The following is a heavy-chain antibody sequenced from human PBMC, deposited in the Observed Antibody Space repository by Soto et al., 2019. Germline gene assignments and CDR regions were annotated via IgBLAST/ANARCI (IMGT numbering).Heavy chain of an antibody. CDR1: GGSISSYY. J-gene: IGHJ6*02. D-gene: IGHD3-22*01. CDR2: IYTSGST. V-gene: IGHV4-4*07. CDR3: ARDLWYYDSSGSYGMDV. Sequence: QVQLQESGPGLVKPSETLSLTCTVSGGSISSYYWSWIRQPAGKGLEWIGRIYTSGSTNYNPSLKSRVTMSVDTSKNQFSLKLRSVTAADTAVYYCARDLWYYDSSGSYGMDVWGQGTTVTVSS.